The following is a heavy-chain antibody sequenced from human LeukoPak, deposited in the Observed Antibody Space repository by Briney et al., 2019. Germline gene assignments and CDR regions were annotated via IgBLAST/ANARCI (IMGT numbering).Heavy chain of an antibody. CDR1: GFTFSNAW. Sequence: GGPLRLSCAASGFTFSNAWMSWVRQAPGKGLEWVGRIKRKTDGGTTDYAAPVKGRFTISRDDSKNTLYLQMNSLKTEDTAVYYCTTDLIWAAAREYYFDYWGQGTLVTVSS. CDR3: TTDLIWAAAREYYFDY. V-gene: IGHV3-15*01. D-gene: IGHD6-13*01. CDR2: IKRKTDGGTT. J-gene: IGHJ4*02.